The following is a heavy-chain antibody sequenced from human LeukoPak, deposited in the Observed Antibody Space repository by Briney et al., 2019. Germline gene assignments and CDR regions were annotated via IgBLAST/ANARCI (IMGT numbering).Heavy chain of an antibody. Sequence: PSETLSLTCTVSGGSISSYYWSWIRQPPGKGLEWIGYIYDSGSTNYNPSLKSRVIISVDTSKNQFSLKLNSVTAADTAVYYCASGATRITIFGVVNYDAFDIWGQGTMVTVSS. CDR1: GGSISSYY. D-gene: IGHD3-3*01. V-gene: IGHV4-59*08. J-gene: IGHJ3*02. CDR3: ASGATRITIFGVVNYDAFDI. CDR2: IYDSGST.